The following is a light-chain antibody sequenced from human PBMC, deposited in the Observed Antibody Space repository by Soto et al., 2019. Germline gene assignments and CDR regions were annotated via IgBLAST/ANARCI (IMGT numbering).Light chain of an antibody. CDR3: QQYGSSSPTT. CDR1: QGVTSNY. CDR2: DAS. J-gene: IGKJ5*01. V-gene: IGKV3-20*01. Sequence: EIVLTQSPGTLSLSPGERATLSCRASQGVTSNYLAWYQQRPVQAPRLLMYDASNRATGIPDRFSGGGSGTYVTRPISRLEPEDFAMYYCQQYGSSSPTTFGQGTRLEIE.